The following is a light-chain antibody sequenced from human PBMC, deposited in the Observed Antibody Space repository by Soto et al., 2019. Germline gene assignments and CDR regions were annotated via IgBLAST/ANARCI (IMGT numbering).Light chain of an antibody. CDR1: QTVSSSY. CDR2: GTS. Sequence: IVLTQSPGTLSLSPGERATLSCRASQTVSSSYLAWYQQKPGQAPRLLMYGTSRRATGIPDRFSGSGSGTDFTLTISRLEPEDFAVYSCQQYGSSPWTFGQGTKVDIK. V-gene: IGKV3-20*01. CDR3: QQYGSSPWT. J-gene: IGKJ1*01.